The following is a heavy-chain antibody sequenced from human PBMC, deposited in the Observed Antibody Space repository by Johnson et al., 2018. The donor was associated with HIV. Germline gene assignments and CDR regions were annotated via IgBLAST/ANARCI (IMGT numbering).Heavy chain of an antibody. CDR2: ISYDGSNK. CDR3: ARDSEGIAAAGRARDAFDI. J-gene: IGHJ3*02. V-gene: IGHV3-30-3*01. D-gene: IGHD6-13*01. CDR1: GFTFTSYA. Sequence: QVQLVESGGGVVQPGRSLRLSCAASGFTFTSYAMHWVRQAPGKGLEWVAVISYDGSNKYYADSVKGRFTISRDNAKNSLYLQMNSLRAEDTAVYYCARDSEGIAAAGRARDAFDIWGQGTMVTVSS.